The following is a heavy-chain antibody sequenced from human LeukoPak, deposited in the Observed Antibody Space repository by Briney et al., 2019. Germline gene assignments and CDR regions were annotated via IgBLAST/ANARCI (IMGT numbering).Heavy chain of an antibody. V-gene: IGHV4-39*01. J-gene: IGHJ5*02. CDR3: AGSTYDNWFDP. D-gene: IGHD2-8*01. Sequence: SETLSLTCTVSGGSISSSSYYCGWIRQPPGKGLEWIGSIYHSGSTYYNPSLKSRVTLFVETSKNQFSLKLSSVTAADTAVYYCAGSTYDNWFDPWGQGTLVTVSS. CDR2: IYHSGST. CDR1: GGSISSSSYY.